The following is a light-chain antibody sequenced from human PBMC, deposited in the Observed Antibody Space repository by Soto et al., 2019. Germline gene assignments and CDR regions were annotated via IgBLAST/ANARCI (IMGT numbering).Light chain of an antibody. CDR1: QSINTW. CDR2: DAS. V-gene: IGKV1-5*01. J-gene: IGKJ2*01. CDR3: HQSDGH. Sequence: DIQMTQSPSTVSASVGDRVTITCRASQSINTWLAWYQQKPGKPPRVLIYDASSLQSGVPSRFSGSGSGTEFNRTISSLDPDDFATYYCHQSDGHFGQGTKLEIK.